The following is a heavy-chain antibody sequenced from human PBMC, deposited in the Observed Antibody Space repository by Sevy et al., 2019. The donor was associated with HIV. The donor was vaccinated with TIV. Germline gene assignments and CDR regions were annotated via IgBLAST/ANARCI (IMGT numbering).Heavy chain of an antibody. D-gene: IGHD2-2*01. CDR1: GFTFFAYT. CDR3: ARDLPSSGNGLDV. J-gene: IGHJ6*02. CDR2: ISYDINNK. V-gene: IGHV3-30-3*01. Sequence: GGSLRLSCAASGFTFFAYTMHWVRQAPGKGLEWVALISYDINNKYYADSVKGRFTISRDNSKNTLYLQMNSLRPEDTAVYYCARDLPSSGNGLDVWGHGTTVTVSS.